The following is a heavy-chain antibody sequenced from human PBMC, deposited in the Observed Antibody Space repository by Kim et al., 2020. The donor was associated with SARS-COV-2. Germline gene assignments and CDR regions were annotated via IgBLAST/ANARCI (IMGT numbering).Heavy chain of an antibody. CDR2: IYSGGST. D-gene: IGHD3-10*01. CDR3: ASTEFLWFGELLPTYGMDV. Sequence: GGSLRLSCAASGFTVSSNYMSWVRQAPGKGLEWVSVIYSGGSTYYADSVKGRFTISRDNSKNTLYLQMNSLRAEDTAVYYCASTEFLWFGELLPTYGMDVGGQGTTVTVSS. V-gene: IGHV3-53*01. J-gene: IGHJ6*02. CDR1: GFTVSSNY.